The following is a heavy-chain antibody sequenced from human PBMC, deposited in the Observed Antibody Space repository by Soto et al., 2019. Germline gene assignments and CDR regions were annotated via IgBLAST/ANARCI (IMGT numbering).Heavy chain of an antibody. Sequence: ASVKVSCKASGFTFTSSAVQWVRQARGQRLEWIGWIVVGSGNTNYAQKFQERVTITRDMSTSTAYMELSSLRSEDTAVYYCAADQRGYCSGGSCPTYYYYGMDVWGQGTTVPVSS. V-gene: IGHV1-58*01. CDR2: IVVGSGNT. CDR3: AADQRGYCSGGSCPTYYYYGMDV. J-gene: IGHJ6*02. CDR1: GFTFTSSA. D-gene: IGHD2-15*01.